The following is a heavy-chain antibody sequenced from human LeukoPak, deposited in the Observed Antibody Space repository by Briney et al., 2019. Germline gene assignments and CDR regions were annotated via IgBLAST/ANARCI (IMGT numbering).Heavy chain of an antibody. D-gene: IGHD6-19*01. CDR2: ISGSGGST. Sequence: PGGSLRLSCAASGFTFSSYAMSWVRQAPGKGLEWVSAISGSGGSTYYADSVKDRFTISRDNPKNTLYLQMNSLRAEDTAVYYCAKVTVAVAGTALDWYFDLWGRGTLVTVSS. CDR1: GFTFSSYA. J-gene: IGHJ2*01. CDR3: AKVTVAVAGTALDWYFDL. V-gene: IGHV3-23*01.